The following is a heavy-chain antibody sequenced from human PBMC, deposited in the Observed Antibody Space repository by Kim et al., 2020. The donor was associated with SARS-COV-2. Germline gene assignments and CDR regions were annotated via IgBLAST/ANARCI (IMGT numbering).Heavy chain of an antibody. CDR1: GFTFSSYN. CDR3: ARGTVTIYYYYCMDV. D-gene: IGHD4-17*01. Sequence: GGSLRLSCAASGFTFSSYNMNWVRQAPGKGLEWVSSISSSSSTIYYADSVKGRFTISRDNAKNSLYLQMNSLRAEDTAVYYCARGTVTIYYYYCMDVWGQGTTVTVSS. V-gene: IGHV3-48*04. CDR2: ISSSSSTI. J-gene: IGHJ6*02.